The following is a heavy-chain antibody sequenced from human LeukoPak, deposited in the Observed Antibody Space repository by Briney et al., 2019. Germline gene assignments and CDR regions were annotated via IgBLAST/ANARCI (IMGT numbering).Heavy chain of an antibody. CDR2: ISSSGGST. J-gene: IGHJ3*02. V-gene: IGHV3-23*01. Sequence: PGGSLRLSCAASQFTFRSYAMNWVRQAPGKGLEWVSSISSSGGSTYYADSVKGRFTISRDNSKNTLYLQMNSLRGEDTAVYHCAKGPSAGAFDIWGQGTMVTASS. CDR1: QFTFRSYA. D-gene: IGHD6-13*01. CDR3: AKGPSAGAFDI.